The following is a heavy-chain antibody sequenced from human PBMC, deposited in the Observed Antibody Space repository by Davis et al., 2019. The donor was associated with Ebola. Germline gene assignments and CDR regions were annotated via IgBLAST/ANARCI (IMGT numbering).Heavy chain of an antibody. CDR3: ARKPARWENWFDP. CDR1: GGSFSGYY. J-gene: IGHJ5*02. CDR2: INHSGST. D-gene: IGHD2-2*01. V-gene: IGHV4-34*01. Sequence: MPGGSLRLSCTVSGGSFSGYYWSWIRQPPGKGLEWIGEINHSGSTNYNPSLKSRVTISVDTSKNQFSLKLSSVTAADTAVYFCARKPARWENWFDPWGQGSLVTVSS.